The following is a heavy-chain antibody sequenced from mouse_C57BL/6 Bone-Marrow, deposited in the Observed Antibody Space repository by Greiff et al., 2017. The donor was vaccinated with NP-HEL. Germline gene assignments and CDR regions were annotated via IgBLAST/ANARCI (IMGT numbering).Heavy chain of an antibody. D-gene: IGHD3-2*02. V-gene: IGHV1-55*01. Sequence: VQLQQPGAELVKPGASVKMSCKASGYTFTSYWITWVKQRPGQGLEWIGDIYPGSGSTNYNEKFKSKATLTVDTSSSTAYMQLSSLTSKDSAVYYCARGSSGYVDDWGKGATLTVSS. J-gene: IGHJ2*01. CDR3: ARGSSGYVDD. CDR1: GYTFTSYW. CDR2: IYPGSGST.